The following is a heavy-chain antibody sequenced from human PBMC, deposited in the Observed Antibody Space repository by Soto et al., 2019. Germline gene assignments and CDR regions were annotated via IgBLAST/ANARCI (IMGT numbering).Heavy chain of an antibody. CDR3: ARPTYYYDSSGPPAY. D-gene: IGHD3-22*01. Sequence: SETLSLTCTVSGGSVSSGSYYWSWIRQPPGKGLEWIGYIYYSGSTNYNPSLKSRVTISVDTSKNSLYLQMNSLRAEDTAVYYCARPTYYYDSSGPPAYWGQGTLVTVSS. V-gene: IGHV4-61*01. J-gene: IGHJ4*02. CDR1: GGSVSSGSYY. CDR2: IYYSGST.